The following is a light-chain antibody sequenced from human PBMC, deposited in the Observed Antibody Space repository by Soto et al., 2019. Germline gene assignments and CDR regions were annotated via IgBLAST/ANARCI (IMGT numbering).Light chain of an antibody. CDR1: YSDVGSYNL. V-gene: IGLV2-23*01. CDR2: EGS. CDR3: CTFAGSRPLYV. Sequence: QSVLTQPASVSGSPGQSITISCTGTYSDVGSYNLVSWYQHHPGKAPKLIIYEGSKRPSGVSNRFSGSKSGITASLTVSGLHAADEADYYCCTFAGSRPLYVFGTGTKVTVL. J-gene: IGLJ1*01.